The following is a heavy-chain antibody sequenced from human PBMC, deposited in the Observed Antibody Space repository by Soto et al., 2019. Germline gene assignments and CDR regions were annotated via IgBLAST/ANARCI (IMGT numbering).Heavy chain of an antibody. Sequence: ASVKVSCKASGYTFTSYYMHWVRQAPGQGLEWMGLINPSGGSTSYAQKFQGRATMTRDTATSTVYMELSSLRSEDTAVYYCARGGGYDLIAAMAPRVPLDYWGQGTMVTVSS. CDR3: ARGGGYDLIAAMAPRVPLDY. V-gene: IGHV1-46*01. D-gene: IGHD5-12*01. J-gene: IGHJ4*02. CDR2: INPSGGST. CDR1: GYTFTSYY.